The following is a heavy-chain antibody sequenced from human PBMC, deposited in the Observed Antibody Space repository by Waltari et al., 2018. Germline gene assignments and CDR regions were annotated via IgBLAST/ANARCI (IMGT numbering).Heavy chain of an antibody. CDR3: ARDTDWFDP. D-gene: IGHD4-17*01. CDR1: GFTFSSSW. CDR2: IKQDGSEK. J-gene: IGHJ5*02. Sequence: EVQLVESGGGLVQPGGSLGLPCAASGFTFSSSWMRWVRQAPGKGLEWGANIKQDGSEKYYVDSVKGRFTISRDNAKNSLYLQMNSLRAEDTAVYYCARDTDWFDPWGQGTLVTVSS. V-gene: IGHV3-7*01.